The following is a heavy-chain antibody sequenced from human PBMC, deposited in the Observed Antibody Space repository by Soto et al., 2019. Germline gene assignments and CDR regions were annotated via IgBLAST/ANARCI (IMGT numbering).Heavy chain of an antibody. Sequence: QVQLVQSGAEVKKPGASVKVSCKASGYTFTSYGISWVRQAPGQGLERMGWISAYNGNTNYAQKLKGRVTMTTDTSTSNAYMELRSPRSDDTAVYYCARDRPRISAAGTALVYYYYYGMDVWGQGTTVTVSS. CDR3: ARDRPRISAAGTALVYYYYYGMDV. V-gene: IGHV1-18*01. CDR2: ISAYNGNT. J-gene: IGHJ6*02. CDR1: GYTFTSYG. D-gene: IGHD6-13*01.